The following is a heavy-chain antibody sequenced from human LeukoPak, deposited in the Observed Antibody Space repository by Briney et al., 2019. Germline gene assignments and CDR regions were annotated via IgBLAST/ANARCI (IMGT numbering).Heavy chain of an antibody. CDR1: GFTFSSSA. CDR3: AQANPTPRGVNFDY. CDR2: INGGGDAT. V-gene: IGHV3-23*01. D-gene: IGHD3-10*01. J-gene: IGHJ4*02. Sequence: GGSLRLSCAASGFTFSSSAISWVRQAPGKGLEWLSTINGGGDATYYVDSVKGRFSISRDASKNTLYLQMSSLRTDDTALYYCAQANPTPRGVNFDYWGQGTLVTVSS.